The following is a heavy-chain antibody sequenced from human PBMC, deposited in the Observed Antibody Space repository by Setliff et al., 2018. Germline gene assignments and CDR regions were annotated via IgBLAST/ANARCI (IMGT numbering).Heavy chain of an antibody. CDR3: ARGDIVVVPAPKGYFRH. J-gene: IGHJ1*01. CDR2: INPNSGGT. Sequence: ASVKVSCKASGYTFTGYYMHWVRQAPGQGLEWMGWINPNSGGTNYAQKFQGRVTMTRDTSISTAYMELSRLRSDDTAVYYCARGDIVVVPAPKGYFRHWGQGTLVTVSS. V-gene: IGHV1-2*02. CDR1: GYTFTGYY. D-gene: IGHD2-2*01.